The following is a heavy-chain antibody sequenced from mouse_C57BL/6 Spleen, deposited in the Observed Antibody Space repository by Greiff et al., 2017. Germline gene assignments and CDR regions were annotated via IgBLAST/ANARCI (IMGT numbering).Heavy chain of an antibody. V-gene: IGHV1-39*01. D-gene: IGHD1-1*01. CDR2: INPNYGTT. CDR3: ARGAYGSTWFAY. J-gene: IGHJ3*01. Sequence: VQLKESGPELVKPGASVKISCKASGYSFTDYNMNWVQQSNGKSLEWIEVINPNYGTTSYTQKFKGKATLTVDQSSSTAYMQLNSLTSEDSAVYYCARGAYGSTWFAYWGQGTLVTVSA. CDR1: GYSFTDYN.